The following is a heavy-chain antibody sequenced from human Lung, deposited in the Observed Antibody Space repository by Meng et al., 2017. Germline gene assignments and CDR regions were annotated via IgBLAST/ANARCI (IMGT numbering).Heavy chain of an antibody. CDR2: MSFDGAQI. CDR1: GFTFNTYA. J-gene: IGHJ2*01. V-gene: IGHV3-30*01. Sequence: QVELWGVGGGVVQPGWSLRLACAASGFTFNTYAMHWVRQAPGKGLEWVSLMSFDGAQIYYSDSVRGRFTISRDNSKNTLYLQMNSLRAEDTAVYYCARDKPPNDVWGRGTLVTVFS. CDR3: ARDKPPNDV.